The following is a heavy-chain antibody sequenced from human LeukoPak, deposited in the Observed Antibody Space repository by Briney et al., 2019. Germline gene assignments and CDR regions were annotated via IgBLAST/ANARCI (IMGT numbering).Heavy chain of an antibody. Sequence: SETLSLTCTVSGGSISSGSYYWSWIRQPAGKGLEWIGRIYTSGSTNYNPSLKSRVTISVDTSKNQFSLKLGSVTAADTAVYYCATGAAAAGTDYWGQGTLVTVSS. D-gene: IGHD6-13*01. J-gene: IGHJ4*02. CDR3: ATGAAAAGTDY. CDR2: IYTSGST. V-gene: IGHV4-61*02. CDR1: GGSISSGSYY.